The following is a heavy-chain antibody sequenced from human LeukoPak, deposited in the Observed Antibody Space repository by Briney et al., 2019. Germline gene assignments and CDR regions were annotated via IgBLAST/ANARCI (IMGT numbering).Heavy chain of an antibody. J-gene: IGHJ6*03. CDR3: AGGTGSGSYYNVLYYYYYYMDV. D-gene: IGHD3-10*01. CDR2: INHSGST. V-gene: IGHV4-34*01. Sequence: SETLSLTCAVYGGSFSGYYWSWIRQPPGKGLEWIGEINHSGSTNYNPSLKSRVTISVDTAKNQFSLKLSSVTAADTAVYYCAGGTGSGSYYNVLYYYYYYMDVWGKGTTVTVSS. CDR1: GGSFSGYY.